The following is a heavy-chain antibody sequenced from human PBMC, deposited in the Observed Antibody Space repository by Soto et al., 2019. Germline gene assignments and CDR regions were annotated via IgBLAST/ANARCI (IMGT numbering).Heavy chain of an antibody. D-gene: IGHD3-10*01. J-gene: IGHJ3*02. V-gene: IGHV4-34*01. Sequence: QVQLQQWGAGLLKPSETLSLTCAVYGGSFSGYYWSWIRKPPGKGLDWIGEINHSGSTNYNPSHNSLVTIAVDTSKNQFSLTLSSVTAADTAVYYCARFKHRGPRGAFDIWGQGTMVTVSS. CDR2: INHSGST. CDR3: ARFKHRGPRGAFDI. CDR1: GGSFSGYY.